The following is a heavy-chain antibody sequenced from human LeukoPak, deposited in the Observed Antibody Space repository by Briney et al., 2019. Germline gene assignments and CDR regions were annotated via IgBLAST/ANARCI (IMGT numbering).Heavy chain of an antibody. J-gene: IGHJ6*03. CDR3: ARGHYYGSGSYYLIYYYYYYMDV. D-gene: IGHD3-10*01. Sequence: ASVKVSCKASGYTFTSYYMHWVRQAPGQGLEWMGLINPTGGSTGYAQKFQGRVTMTRDMSTSTDYMELSRLRSDDTAVYYCARGHYYGSGSYYLIYYYYYYMDVWGKGTTVTVSS. CDR2: INPTGGST. V-gene: IGHV1-46*01. CDR1: GYTFTSYY.